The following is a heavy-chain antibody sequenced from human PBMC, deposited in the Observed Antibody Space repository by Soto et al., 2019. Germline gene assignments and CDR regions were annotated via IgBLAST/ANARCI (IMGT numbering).Heavy chain of an antibody. D-gene: IGHD3-22*01. J-gene: IGHJ6*02. V-gene: IGHV1-2*02. CDR1: GYTFTGYY. Sequence: ASVKVSCKASGYTFTGYYMHWVRQAPGQGLEWMGWINPNSGGTNYAQKFQGRVTMTRDTSISTAYMELSRLRSDDTAVYYCAREGYYDSSGYYVDYYYGMDVWGQGTTVTVS. CDR2: INPNSGGT. CDR3: AREGYYDSSGYYVDYYYGMDV.